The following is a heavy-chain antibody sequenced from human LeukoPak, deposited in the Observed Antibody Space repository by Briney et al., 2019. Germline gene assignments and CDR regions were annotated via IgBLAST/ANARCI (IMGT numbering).Heavy chain of an antibody. CDR1: GFTFATYW. CDR3: ATSAHSSGND. D-gene: IGHD3-22*01. Sequence: GGSLRLSCAVSGFTFATYWVSWVRQAPGKGLECVANINPDGSQKNYLDSVKGRFTISRDNAKNALYLEMNSLRAEDTALYYCATSAHSSGNDWGHGTLVTVSS. V-gene: IGHV3-7*01. CDR2: INPDGSQK. J-gene: IGHJ4*01.